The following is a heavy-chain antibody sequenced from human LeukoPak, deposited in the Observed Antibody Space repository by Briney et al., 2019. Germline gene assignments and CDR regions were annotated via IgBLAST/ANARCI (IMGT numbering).Heavy chain of an antibody. Sequence: GPSVKVSCKASGGTFRSFAINWVRQAPGKGLEWMGGIIPMINTPKYAQRFQGRVSITADESTSTGYMEVSSLRSEDTAVYYCAIFQGTYGDNDNDFWGQGTLVTVSS. J-gene: IGHJ4*02. CDR1: GGTFRSFA. CDR2: IIPMINTP. V-gene: IGHV1-69*01. CDR3: AIFQGTYGDNDNDF. D-gene: IGHD4-17*01.